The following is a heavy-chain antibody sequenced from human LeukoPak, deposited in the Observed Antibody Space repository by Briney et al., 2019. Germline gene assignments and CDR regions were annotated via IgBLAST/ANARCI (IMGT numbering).Heavy chain of an antibody. V-gene: IGHV3-11*04. Sequence: GGSLRLSCAVSGLTFSDYYMSWTRQAPGKGPELVSYISPSGSSIFYVDSVKGRFTISRDNSKNTLYLQMNSLRAEDTAVYYCAKGDWYFDYWGQGTLVTVSS. J-gene: IGHJ4*02. D-gene: IGHD1-26*01. CDR3: AKGDWYFDY. CDR1: GLTFSDYY. CDR2: ISPSGSSI.